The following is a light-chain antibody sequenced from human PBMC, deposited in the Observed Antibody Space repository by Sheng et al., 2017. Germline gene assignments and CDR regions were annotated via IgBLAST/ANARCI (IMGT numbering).Light chain of an antibody. CDR1: NIGKKG. J-gene: IGLJ2*01. V-gene: IGLV3-21*02. Sequence: SYELTQPPSVSVAPGQTARITCGGNNIGKKGVHWYQQKPGQAPVMVVYDDSDRPSGIPERFSGSNSGNTATLTISTVEAGDEADYYCQVGDTSSDHPVVFGGGTTLTVL. CDR2: DDS. CDR3: QVGDTSSDHPVV.